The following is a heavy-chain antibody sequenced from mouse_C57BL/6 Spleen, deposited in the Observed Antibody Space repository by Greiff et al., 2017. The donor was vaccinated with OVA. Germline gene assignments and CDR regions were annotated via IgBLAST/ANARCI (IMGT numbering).Heavy chain of an antibody. CDR1: GFSLTSYG. V-gene: IGHV2-5*01. D-gene: IGHD2-3*01. J-gene: IGHJ4*01. CDR2: IWRGGST. Sequence: QVQLQQSGPGLVQPSQSLSITCTVSGFSLTSYGVHWVRQSPGKGLEWLGVIWRGGSTDYNAAFMSRLSITKDNSKFQVFFKMNSLQTDNTAIYYCAKNDGYYVAMDYWGQGTSVTVSS. CDR3: AKNDGYYVAMDY.